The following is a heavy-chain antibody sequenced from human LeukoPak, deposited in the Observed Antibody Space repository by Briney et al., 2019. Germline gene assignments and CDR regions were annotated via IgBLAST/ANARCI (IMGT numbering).Heavy chain of an antibody. J-gene: IGHJ6*03. CDR2: ISSSGSTI. CDR3: ATGDSGSYYIYYYYYYMDV. D-gene: IGHD3-10*01. V-gene: IGHV3-48*03. Sequence: GGSLRLSCAASGFTFSSYEMNWVRQAPGKGLEWVSYISSSGSTIYYADSVKGRFTISRDNAKNSLYLQMNSLRAEDTAVYYCATGDSGSYYIYYYYYYMDVWGKGTTVTISS. CDR1: GFTFSSYE.